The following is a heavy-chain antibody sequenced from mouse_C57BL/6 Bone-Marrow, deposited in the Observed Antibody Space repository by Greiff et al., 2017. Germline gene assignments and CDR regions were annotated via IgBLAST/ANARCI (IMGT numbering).Heavy chain of an antibody. V-gene: IGHV5-6*02. CDR2: ISSGGSYT. Sequence: DVMLVESGGDLVKPGGSLKLSCAASGFTFSSYGMSWVRQTPDKRLEWVATISSGGSYTYYPDSVKGRFTISRDNAKNTLYLQMSRLKSEDTAMYYCAIRLVAYWGQGTLVTVSA. CDR1: GFTFSSYG. CDR3: AIRLVAY. J-gene: IGHJ3*01.